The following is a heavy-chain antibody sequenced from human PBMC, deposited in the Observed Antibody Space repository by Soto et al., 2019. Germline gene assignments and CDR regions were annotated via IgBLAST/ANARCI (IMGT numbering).Heavy chain of an antibody. V-gene: IGHV3-15*05. CDR1: GFNFSNGW. J-gene: IGHJ4*02. CDR2: IKSKVHGETT. D-gene: IGHD1-26*01. Sequence: EVQLGESGGGSVKPGGSLRLSCAASGFNFSNGWMSWVRQAPGKGLEWVGRIKSKVHGETTDYAAHVKGRFTISRDDSKNTLYLQMHSLQTADTAVYYCSTDEWEWGQGTLVTVSS. CDR3: STDEWE.